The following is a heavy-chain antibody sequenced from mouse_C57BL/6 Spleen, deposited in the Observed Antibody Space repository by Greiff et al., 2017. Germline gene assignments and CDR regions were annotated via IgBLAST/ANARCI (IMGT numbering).Heavy chain of an antibody. V-gene: IGHV1-55*01. CDR3: ARSGVTSWFAY. Sequence: VKLQESGAELVKPGASVKMSCKASGYTFTSYWITWVKQRPGQGLEWIGDIYPGSGSTNYNEKFKSKATLTVDTSSSTAYMQLSSLTSEDSAVYYCARSGVTSWFAYWGQGTLVTVSA. CDR1: GYTFTSYW. CDR2: IYPGSGST. J-gene: IGHJ3*01. D-gene: IGHD2-2*01.